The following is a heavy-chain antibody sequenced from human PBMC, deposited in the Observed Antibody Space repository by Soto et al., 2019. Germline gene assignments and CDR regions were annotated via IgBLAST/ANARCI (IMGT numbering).Heavy chain of an antibody. V-gene: IGHV3-23*01. CDR1: GIPFRTYP. J-gene: IGHJ4*02. CDR2: LSGSGGTT. CDR3: AKQRAGYGSGSDTFYFDF. Sequence: PGGSLRRPCSTSGIPFRTYPMHSVRHAPGKGLEWVSALSGSGGTTYYADSVRGRFTISRDNSKNTLFLQMSSLRAEDTALYYCAKQRAGYGSGSDTFYFDFWGQGTLVTVSS. D-gene: IGHD3-10*01.